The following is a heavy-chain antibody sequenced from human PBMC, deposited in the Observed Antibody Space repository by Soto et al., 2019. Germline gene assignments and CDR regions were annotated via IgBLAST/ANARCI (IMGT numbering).Heavy chain of an antibody. CDR2: IYYSGTT. V-gene: IGHV4-30-2*01. CDR3: ARGHYYYGMDV. CDR1: HGSVSSGTYS. Sequence: SETLSLTCTVSHGSVSSGTYSWSWVRQPPGKGLEWIGYIYYSGTTYYTPSLKSRLTMSMDRANDHFSLNLTSVTAADTAVYFCARGHYYYGMDVWGQGITVTVSS. J-gene: IGHJ6*02.